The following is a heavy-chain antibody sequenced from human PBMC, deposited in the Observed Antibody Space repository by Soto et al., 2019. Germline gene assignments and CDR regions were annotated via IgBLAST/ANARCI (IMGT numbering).Heavy chain of an antibody. V-gene: IGHV1-46*01. CDR1: GYTFTSYY. Sequence: GASVKVSCKASGYTFTSYYMHWLRQAPGQGLEWMGIINTSGGSTSYAQKFQGRVTVTRDTSTSTVYMELSSLRSEDTAVYYCARAYQQLVPNYYYYGMDVWGQGTTVTVSS. CDR3: ARAYQQLVPNYYYYGMDV. D-gene: IGHD6-13*01. CDR2: INTSGGST. J-gene: IGHJ6*02.